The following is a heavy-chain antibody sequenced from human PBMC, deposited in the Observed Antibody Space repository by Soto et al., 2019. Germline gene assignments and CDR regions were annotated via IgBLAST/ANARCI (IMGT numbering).Heavy chain of an antibody. CDR2: MYYNGNT. J-gene: IGHJ4*02. V-gene: IGHV4-31*03. CDR3: ARDGAYCSSIGCQNPFDH. Sequence: QVQLQESGPGLVQPSQTLSLSCTVSGGSINGGGYYWNWIRQLPGKGLEWIGYMYYNGNTYYNPSLQSRATISFGTSHDQFSPMLTSVTAADTAVYFCARDGAYCSSIGCQNPFDHWGQGTLVTVSS. D-gene: IGHD2-2*01. CDR1: GGSINGGGYY.